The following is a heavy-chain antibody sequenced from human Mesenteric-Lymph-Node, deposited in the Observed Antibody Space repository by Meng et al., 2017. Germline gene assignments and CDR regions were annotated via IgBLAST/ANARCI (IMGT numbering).Heavy chain of an antibody. CDR1: GGYNSRGSYY. J-gene: IGHJ2*01. D-gene: IGHD3-22*01. Sequence: VARQGLGPGLVEPFQSLSLTCTVSGGYNSRGSYYWSWIRQPAGKGLEWIGRIYTSGSTNYNPSLKSRVSISVDTSKNQFSLKLSSVTAADTAVYYCARGYYDSSGYGYWYFDLWGRGTLVTVSS. CDR2: IYTSGST. CDR3: ARGYYDSSGYGYWYFDL. V-gene: IGHV4-61*02.